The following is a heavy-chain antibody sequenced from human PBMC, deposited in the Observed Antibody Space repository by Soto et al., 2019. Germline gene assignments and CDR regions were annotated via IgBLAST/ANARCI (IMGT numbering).Heavy chain of an antibody. J-gene: IGHJ6*02. CDR3: ARLIPLDGMDV. D-gene: IGHD2-2*02. Sequence: PGESLKISCKGSGYSFTSYWIGWVRQMPGKGLGWLGIIFPVDSDTRYSPSFQGQVTFSADKSISTAYLQWSSLKASDTAMYYCARLIPLDGMDVWGQGTTVTVSS. CDR1: GYSFTSYW. CDR2: IFPVDSDT. V-gene: IGHV5-51*01.